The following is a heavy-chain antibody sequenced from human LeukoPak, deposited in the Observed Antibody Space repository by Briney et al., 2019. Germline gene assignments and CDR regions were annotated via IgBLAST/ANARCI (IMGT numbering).Heavy chain of an antibody. CDR2: IYYSGST. Sequence: ASETLSLTCTVSGGSISSSSYYWGWIRQPPGKGLEWIGSIYYSGSTYYNPSLKSRVTISVDTSKNQFSLKLSSVTAADTAVYYCARARSHDFWSGGRGFDYWGQGTLVTVSS. D-gene: IGHD3-3*01. CDR1: GGSISSSSYY. J-gene: IGHJ4*02. V-gene: IGHV4-39*07. CDR3: ARARSHDFWSGGRGFDY.